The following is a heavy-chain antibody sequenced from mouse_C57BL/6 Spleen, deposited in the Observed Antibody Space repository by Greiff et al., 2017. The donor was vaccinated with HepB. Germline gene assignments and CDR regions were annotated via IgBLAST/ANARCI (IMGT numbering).Heavy chain of an antibody. J-gene: IGHJ3*01. V-gene: IGHV5-6*01. Sequence: EVKLMESGGDLVKPGGSLKLSCAASGFTFSSYGMSWVRQTPDKRLEWVATISSGGSYTYYPDSVKGRFTISRDNAKNTLYLQMSSLKSEDTAMYYCASNYGPWFAYWGQGTLVTVSA. CDR1: GFTFSSYG. D-gene: IGHD1-1*02. CDR3: ASNYGPWFAY. CDR2: ISSGGSYT.